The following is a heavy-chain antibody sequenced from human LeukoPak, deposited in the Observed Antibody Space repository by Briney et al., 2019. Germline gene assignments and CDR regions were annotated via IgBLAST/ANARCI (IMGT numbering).Heavy chain of an antibody. Sequence: SETLSLTCTVSGGSISSYYWSWIRQPPGKGLEWIGYIFYSGSTNYNPSLKSRVTISVDTSKNQFSLKLSSVTAADTAIYYCARAVSGRFDYWGQGTLVTVSS. CDR1: GGSISSYY. CDR3: ARAVSGRFDY. D-gene: IGHD6-19*01. J-gene: IGHJ4*02. CDR2: IFYSGST. V-gene: IGHV4-59*08.